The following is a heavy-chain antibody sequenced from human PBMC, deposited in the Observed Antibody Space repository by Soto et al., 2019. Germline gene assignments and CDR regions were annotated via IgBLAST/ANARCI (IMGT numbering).Heavy chain of an antibody. CDR1: GFTFSSYA. V-gene: IGHV3-23*03. J-gene: IGHJ4*02. CDR2: ISSGGTST. CDR3: ARAPSILTHFDY. D-gene: IGHD3-16*01. Sequence: PGGSLRLSCAASGFTFSSYAMSWVRQAPGKGLEWVSSISSGGTSTYFADSVKGRFTISRDNSKNTLYLQMNSLRAEDAAVYYCARAPSILTHFDYWGQGTLVTVSS.